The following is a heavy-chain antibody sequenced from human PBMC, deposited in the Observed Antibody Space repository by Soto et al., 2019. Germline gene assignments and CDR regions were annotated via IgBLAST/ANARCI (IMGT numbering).Heavy chain of an antibody. Sequence: QVHLLESGPGLVKPSQTLSLTCSVSGDSISTVDYFCAWIRQPPGQALEYIGYIYKSTTTYYNPSFESRVALSLDTSKSQFSLNVTSVTAADTAVYFCARGRYCLTGRCFPNWFDSWGQGTLVTVSS. V-gene: IGHV4-30-4*01. J-gene: IGHJ5*01. CDR3: ARGRYCLTGRCFPNWFDS. CDR2: IYKSTTT. D-gene: IGHD2-15*01. CDR1: GDSISTVDYF.